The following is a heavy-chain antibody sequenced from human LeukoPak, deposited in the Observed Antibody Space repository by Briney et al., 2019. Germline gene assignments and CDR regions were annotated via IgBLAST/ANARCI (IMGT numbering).Heavy chain of an antibody. Sequence: GASLRLSCAASGFTFSSCAMSWVRQAPGKGLEWVSAMSGSGGSTYYADSVQRQFTISIDNSMNAPYLQMNSLIADDTPVYYCARADYYVFWSGYFDYWVQGTLVSVSS. CDR2: MSGSGGST. D-gene: IGHD3-3*01. CDR3: ARADYYVFWSGYFDY. V-gene: IGHV3-23*01. CDR1: GFTFSSCA. J-gene: IGHJ4*02.